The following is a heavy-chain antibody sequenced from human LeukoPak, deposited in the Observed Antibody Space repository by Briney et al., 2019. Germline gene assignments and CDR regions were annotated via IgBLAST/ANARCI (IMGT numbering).Heavy chain of an antibody. CDR3: ARDHYYYGMDV. V-gene: IGHV4-59*01. Sequence: PSETLSLTCTVSGGSISSYYWSWIRQPPGKGLEWIGYIYYSGSTNYNPSLKSRVTISVDTSKNQFSLKLSSVTAADTAMYYCARDHYYYGMDVWGQGTTVTVSS. CDR1: GGSISSYY. CDR2: IYYSGST. J-gene: IGHJ6*02.